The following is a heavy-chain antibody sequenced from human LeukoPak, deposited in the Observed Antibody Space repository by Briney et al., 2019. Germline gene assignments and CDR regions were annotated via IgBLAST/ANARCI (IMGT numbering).Heavy chain of an antibody. J-gene: IGHJ4*02. V-gene: IGHV3-23*01. Sequence: GGSLRLSCAASGFTSSSYAMSWVRQAPGKGLEWVSAISGSGGSTYYADSVKGRFTISRDNSKNTLYLQMNSLRAEDTAVYYCARGYSSGWWGYYFDYWGQGTLVTVSS. D-gene: IGHD6-19*01. CDR3: ARGYSSGWWGYYFDY. CDR2: ISGSGGST. CDR1: GFTSSSYA.